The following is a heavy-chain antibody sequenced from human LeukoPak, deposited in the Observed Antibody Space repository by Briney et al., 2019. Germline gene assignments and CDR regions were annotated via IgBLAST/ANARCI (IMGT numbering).Heavy chain of an antibody. V-gene: IGHV3-15*04. D-gene: IGHD3-10*01. CDR1: GFTFTNAW. J-gene: IGHJ4*02. Sequence: GGFLRLSCVDSGFTFTNAWMSWVRQAPGKGLEWIGRIESKTDGETTNYAEPVRGRFTISRDDSKSAVYLQMNSLKIEDTAVYYCTTDLGTYYHGSQRLIPIDYWGQGTLVTVSS. CDR3: TTDLGTYYHGSQRLIPIDY. CDR2: IESKTDGETT.